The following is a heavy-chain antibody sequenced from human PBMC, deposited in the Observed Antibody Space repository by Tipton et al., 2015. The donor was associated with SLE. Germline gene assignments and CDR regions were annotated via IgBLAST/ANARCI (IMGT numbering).Heavy chain of an antibody. J-gene: IGHJ4*02. Sequence: TLSLTCTVSGGSIGNNYWNWIRQSTGKGLEWIGRFYTDGSTRHKPSLESRLSPSFESRVTMSVDPSKNQFSLRLRSVTAADTAVYYCVRINSGASRLFDYWGQGMLVAVSS. D-gene: IGHD1-26*01. CDR2: FYTDGST. CDR3: VRINSGASRLFDY. V-gene: IGHV4-4*07. CDR1: GGSIGNNY.